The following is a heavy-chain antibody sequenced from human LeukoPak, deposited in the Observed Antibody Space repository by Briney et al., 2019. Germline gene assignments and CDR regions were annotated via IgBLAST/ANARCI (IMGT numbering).Heavy chain of an antibody. Sequence: SETLSLTCTVSGGSVSSGSYYWSWIRQPPGKGLEWIGYIYYSGSTNYNPSLKSRVTISVDTSKNQFSLKLSSVTAADTAVYYCARTPAWFGEPDYAFDIWGQGQWSPSLQ. D-gene: IGHD3-10*01. CDR2: IYYSGST. J-gene: IGHJ3*02. CDR3: ARTPAWFGEPDYAFDI. CDR1: GGSVSSGSYY. V-gene: IGHV4-61*01.